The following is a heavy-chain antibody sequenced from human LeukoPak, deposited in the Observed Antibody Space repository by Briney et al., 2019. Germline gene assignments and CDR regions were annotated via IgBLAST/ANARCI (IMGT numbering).Heavy chain of an antibody. J-gene: IGHJ4*02. CDR1: GGTFSSYA. CDR2: IIPILGIA. D-gene: IGHD7-27*01. CDR3: ARGITGESFDY. V-gene: IGHV1-69*04. Sequence: LRASVKVSCKASGGTFSSYAISWVRQAPGQGLEWMGRIIPILGIANYAQKFQGRVTITTDESTSTAYMELSSLRSEDTAVYYCARGITGESFDYWGQGTLVTVSS.